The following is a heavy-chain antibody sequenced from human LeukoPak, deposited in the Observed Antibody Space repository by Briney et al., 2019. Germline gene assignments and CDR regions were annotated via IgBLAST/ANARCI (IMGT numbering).Heavy chain of an antibody. CDR1: GYTFNGYY. Sequence: ASVKVSCKASGYTFNGYYMHWVRQAPGQGLEWMGWINPNSGGTNYAQKFQGRVTMTRDMSTSTVYMELSSLRSEDTAVYYCAPEGNCSGGSCYLGLGYWGQGTLVTVSS. D-gene: IGHD2-15*01. CDR2: INPNSGGT. V-gene: IGHV1-2*02. J-gene: IGHJ4*02. CDR3: APEGNCSGGSCYLGLGY.